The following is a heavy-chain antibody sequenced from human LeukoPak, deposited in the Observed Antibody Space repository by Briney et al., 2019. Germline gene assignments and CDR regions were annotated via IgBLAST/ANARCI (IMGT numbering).Heavy chain of an antibody. J-gene: IGHJ4*02. Sequence: PSQTLSLTCTVSGGSISSGGYYWSWIRQHPGKGLEWIGYIYYSGSTYYNPSLKSRVTISVDTSKNQFSLKLSSVTAADTAVYYCARDLSLRSGYYYDSSGYSDWGQGTLVTVSS. CDR2: IYYSGST. CDR3: ARDLSLRSGYYYDSSGYSD. V-gene: IGHV4-31*03. CDR1: GGSISSGGYY. D-gene: IGHD3-22*01.